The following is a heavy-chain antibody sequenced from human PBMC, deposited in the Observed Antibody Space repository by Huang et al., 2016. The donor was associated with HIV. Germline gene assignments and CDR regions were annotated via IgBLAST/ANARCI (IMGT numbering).Heavy chain of an antibody. J-gene: IGHJ6*02. CDR2: IHYRGST. CDR3: ARGGPYSRDYYYYGMDV. V-gene: IGHV4-59*01. D-gene: IGHD6-13*01. Sequence: QVQLQESGPGLVKPSETLSLTCTVSGGSISSYYWSGIRQPPGKGLEWIGYIHYRGSTNYNPALKSRVTTSVDTSKNQFFLKLSSVTAADTAVYYCARGGPYSRDYYYYGMDVWGQGTTVTVSS. CDR1: GGSISSYY.